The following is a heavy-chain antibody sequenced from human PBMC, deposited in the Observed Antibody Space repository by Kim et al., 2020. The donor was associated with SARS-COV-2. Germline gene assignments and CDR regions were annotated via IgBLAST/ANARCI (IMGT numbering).Heavy chain of an antibody. CDR1: GITFSSYE. V-gene: IGHV3-48*03. CDR2: IGSSGSTI. J-gene: IGHJ4*02. Sequence: GGSLRLSCAVSGITFSSYEMNWVRQAPGKGLEWVAYIGSSGSTIKYADSVKGRLTISRDTAKNSLYLQMNRLRAEDTAVYYCAALYSGSYSAPDYWGQGTLVTVSS. D-gene: IGHD1-26*01. CDR3: AALYSGSYSAPDY.